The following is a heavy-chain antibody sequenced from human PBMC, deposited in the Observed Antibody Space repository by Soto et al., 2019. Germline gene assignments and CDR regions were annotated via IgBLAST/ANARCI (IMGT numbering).Heavy chain of an antibody. J-gene: IGHJ3*02. CDR2: ISSSSSTI. D-gene: IGHD3-22*01. V-gene: IGHV3-48*02. CDR3: ARDSLYYYDSSGYLPDAFDI. Sequence: GGSLRLSCAASGFTFSSYSMNWVRQAPGKGLEWVSYISSSSSTIYYADSVKGRFTISRDNAKNSLYLQMNSLRDEDTAVYYWARDSLYYYDSSGYLPDAFDIWGQGTMVTVSS. CDR1: GFTFSSYS.